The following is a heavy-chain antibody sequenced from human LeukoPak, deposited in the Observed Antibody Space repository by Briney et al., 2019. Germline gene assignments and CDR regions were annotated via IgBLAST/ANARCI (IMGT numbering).Heavy chain of an antibody. D-gene: IGHD2-8*01. Sequence: SETLSLTCTVSSGSIRTSYCSWIRQPPGKGLEWIGYIYYSGSTNYNPSLKSRVTISVDTSRNQFSLKLSSVTAADTAVYYCARAPNPDFFDEWGQGTLVTVSS. CDR3: ARAPNPDFFDE. V-gene: IGHV4-59*01. CDR1: SGSIRTSY. CDR2: IYYSGST. J-gene: IGHJ4*02.